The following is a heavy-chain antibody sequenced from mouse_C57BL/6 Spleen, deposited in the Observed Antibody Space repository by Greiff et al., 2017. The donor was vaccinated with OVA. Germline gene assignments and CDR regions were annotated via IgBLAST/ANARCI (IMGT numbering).Heavy chain of an antibody. D-gene: IGHD1-1*01. V-gene: IGHV14-1*01. CDR1: GFNIKDYY. Sequence: EVQLQQSGAELVRPGASVKLSCTASGFNIKDYYMHWVKQRPEQGLEWIGRIDPEDGDTEYAPKFQGKATMTADTSSNTAYLQLSSLTSEDTAVYYCTPDYYGSSYWYFDVWGTGTTVTVSS. CDR2: IDPEDGDT. J-gene: IGHJ1*03. CDR3: TPDYYGSSYWYFDV.